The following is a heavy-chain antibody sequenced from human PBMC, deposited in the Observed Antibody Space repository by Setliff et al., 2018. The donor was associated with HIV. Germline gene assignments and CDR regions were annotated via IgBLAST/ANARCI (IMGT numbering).Heavy chain of an antibody. D-gene: IGHD6-19*01. J-gene: IGHJ4*02. CDR1: GVSTSSSTYY. CDR3: ARRGAVTGHSFDY. CDR2: IFYTGST. V-gene: IGHV4-39*02. Sequence: SETLSLTCSVSGVSTSSSTYYWGWIRQPPGKGLEWIGYIFYTGSTYYNPSLKSRVTISVDTSKNHFSLRLSHVTAADTAVYYCARRGAVTGHSFDYWGQGILVTVSS.